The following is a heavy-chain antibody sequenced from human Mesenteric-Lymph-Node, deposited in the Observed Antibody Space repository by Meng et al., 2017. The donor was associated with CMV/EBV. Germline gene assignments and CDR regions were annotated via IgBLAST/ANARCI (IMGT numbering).Heavy chain of an antibody. Sequence: AVSGGSISSSNWWSWVRQPPGKELEWIGEIYHSGGTNYKTSLKRRVTISVDKSKNQFSLKLSSVTAADTAVYYCAREGGHSGSYFYYWGQGTLVTVSS. V-gene: IGHV4-4*02. J-gene: IGHJ4*02. CDR1: GGSISSSNW. D-gene: IGHD1-26*01. CDR3: AREGGHSGSYFYY. CDR2: IYHSGGT.